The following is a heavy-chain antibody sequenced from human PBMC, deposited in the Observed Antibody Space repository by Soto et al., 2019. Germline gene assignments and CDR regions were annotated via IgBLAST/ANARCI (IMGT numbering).Heavy chain of an antibody. Sequence: QVQLVESGGGVVQPGGSLRLSCAASEFTFSNYAMHWVRQPPGKGLQWLAVISYDGNNKYYADSVEGRFTISRDNSKNTVYLQMNSLRLEDTDVYYCARGPSYSDSYFDSWGQGTLVTVSS. CDR1: EFTFSNYA. CDR2: ISYDGNNK. V-gene: IGHV3-30*03. D-gene: IGHD4-17*01. CDR3: ARGPSYSDSYFDS. J-gene: IGHJ4*02.